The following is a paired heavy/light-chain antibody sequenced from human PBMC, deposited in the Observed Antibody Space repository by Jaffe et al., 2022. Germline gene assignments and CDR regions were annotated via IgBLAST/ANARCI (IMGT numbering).Light chain of an antibody. CDR3: QAWDSSSNVV. V-gene: IGLV3-1*01. CDR1: KLGDKY. Sequence: SYELTQPPSVSVSPGQTASITCSGDKLGDKYACWYQQKPGQSPVVVIYQDIKRPSGIPERFSGSNSGNTATLTISGTQAMDEADYYCQAWDSSSNVVFGGGTKLTVL. CDR2: QDI. J-gene: IGLJ2*01.
Heavy chain of an antibody. CDR2: IYSGGTT. V-gene: IGHV3-53*02. Sequence: EVQLVETGGGLIQPGGSLRLSCAASGFTVSSNHMSWVRQAPGKGLEWVSVIYSGGTTYYAGSVKGRFTISRDNSKNTLFLQMNSLRAEDTAVYYCARDKSNGYYYMDVWGKGTTVTVSS. CDR1: GFTVSSNH. D-gene: IGHD7-27*01. J-gene: IGHJ6*03. CDR3: ARDKSNGYYYMDV.